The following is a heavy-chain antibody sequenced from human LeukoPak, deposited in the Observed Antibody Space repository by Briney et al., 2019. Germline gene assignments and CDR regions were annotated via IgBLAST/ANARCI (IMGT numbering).Heavy chain of an antibody. Sequence: GRSLRLTCAASGFSISRYCMHGGVRDPGKRLLEWTVIRYDGSNKYYAYSVKGRFTISRDHSKHTLYLHMNRLRAEDTGVYYCARAYGGNSTPCYDYIVVWGKGTTLTVS. CDR2: IRYDGSNK. V-gene: IGHV3-33*01. CDR3: ARAYGGNSTPCYDYIVV. D-gene: IGHD4-23*01. J-gene: IGHJ6*03. CDR1: GFSISRYC.